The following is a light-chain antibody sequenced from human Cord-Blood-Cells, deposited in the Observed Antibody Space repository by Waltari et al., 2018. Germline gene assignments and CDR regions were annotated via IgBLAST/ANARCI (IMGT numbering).Light chain of an antibody. V-gene: IGLV2-14*01. J-gene: IGLJ1*01. CDR2: DVS. Sequence: QSALTQPASVSGSPGQSITISCTGTSSDVGGYNYVSWYQQHPGKSPKLIIYDVSKRPSGVSNRFSGSKSGNTAALPISGLQAEDEADYYCSSYTSSSTYVFGTGTKVTVL. CDR1: SSDVGGYNY. CDR3: SSYTSSSTYV.